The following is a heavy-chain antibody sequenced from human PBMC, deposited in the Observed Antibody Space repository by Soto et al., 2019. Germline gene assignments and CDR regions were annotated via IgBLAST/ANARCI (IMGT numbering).Heavy chain of an antibody. Sequence: EVVESGGGLVHPGESLRLSCKVSRGDFRNYGWNWVRQAPGKGLEWVSHITSGGHTLYYAESVGGRFIISRDDDKKSVHLQINSLRDDDTALYFCTRGGAFDIWGQGTLVTVSS. V-gene: IGHV3-48*02. D-gene: IGHD3-10*01. CDR3: TRGGAFDI. CDR2: ITSGGHTL. CDR1: RGDFRNYG. J-gene: IGHJ3*02.